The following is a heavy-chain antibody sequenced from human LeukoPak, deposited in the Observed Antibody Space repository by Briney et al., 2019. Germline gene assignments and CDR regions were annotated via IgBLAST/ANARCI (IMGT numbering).Heavy chain of an antibody. CDR3: ARIDTGGADC. J-gene: IGHJ4*02. V-gene: IGHV4-31*02. CDR1: GGSVNSGGSY. CDR2: ISYSGNT. Sequence: SETLSLTCTVSGGSVNSGGSYWTWIRQHPGKGLEWIGYISYSGNTYYSPSLKSRITISVNTSKNQFSLKLSSVTAADTAVYYCARIDTGGADCWGQGTMVTVSS. D-gene: IGHD2-8*02.